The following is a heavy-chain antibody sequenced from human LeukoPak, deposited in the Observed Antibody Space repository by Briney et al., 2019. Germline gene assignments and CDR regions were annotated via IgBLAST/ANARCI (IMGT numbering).Heavy chain of an antibody. CDR1: GFTFSSYG. CDR2: ISYDGSNK. D-gene: IGHD6-19*01. V-gene: IGHV3-30*18. CDR3: AKVRTDSGWYYYYYGMDV. J-gene: IGHJ6*02. Sequence: GGSLRHSCAASGFTFSSYGMHWVRQAPGKGLEWVAVISYDGSNKYYADSVKGRFTISRDNSKNTLYLQMNSLRAEDTAVYYCAKVRTDSGWYYYYYGMDVWGQGTTVTVSS.